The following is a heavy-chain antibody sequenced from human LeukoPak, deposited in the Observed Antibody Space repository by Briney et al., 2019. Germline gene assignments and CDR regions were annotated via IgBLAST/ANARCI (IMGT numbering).Heavy chain of an antibody. J-gene: IGHJ4*02. V-gene: IGHV1-2*02. CDR3: ARWDSGYDLAFDY. Sequence: GASVKVSCKASGYTFTGYYMHWVRQAPGQGLEWMGWINPNSGGTNYAQKFQGRVTMTRDTSISTAYMELSRLRSDDTAVYYCARWDSGYDLAFDYWGQGTLVTVSS. CDR1: GYTFTGYY. CDR2: INPNSGGT. D-gene: IGHD5-12*01.